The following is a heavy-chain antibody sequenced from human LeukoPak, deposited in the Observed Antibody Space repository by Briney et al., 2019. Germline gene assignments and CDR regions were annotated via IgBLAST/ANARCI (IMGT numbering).Heavy chain of an antibody. CDR1: GFTFSSYW. V-gene: IGHV3-74*03. J-gene: IGHJ4*02. CDR2: INSDGSST. Sequence: GGSLRLSCAASGFTFSSYWMHWVRHAPGKGLVWVSRINSDGSSTMYADSVKGRFTISRDNAKNTVYLQMNSLRAEDTAVYYCARVGELGYCSSTSCYMGYGYWGQGTLVTVSS. CDR3: ARVGELGYCSSTSCYMGYGY. D-gene: IGHD2-2*02.